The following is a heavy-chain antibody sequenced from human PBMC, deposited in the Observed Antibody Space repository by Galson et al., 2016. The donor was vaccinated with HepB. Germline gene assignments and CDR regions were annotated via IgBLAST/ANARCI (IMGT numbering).Heavy chain of an antibody. V-gene: IGHV3-23*01. D-gene: IGHD1-1*01. CDR3: ARGGRNDVFDY. Sequence: SLRLSCASSGFTFSNYAMSWVRQSPGRGLEWVSGISGSGATTYYADSVKGRFTISRDKSKNTLYLQMNSLSVDDTAVYYCARGGRNDVFDYWGQGTLVTVSS. CDR1: GFTFSNYA. CDR2: ISGSGATT. J-gene: IGHJ4*02.